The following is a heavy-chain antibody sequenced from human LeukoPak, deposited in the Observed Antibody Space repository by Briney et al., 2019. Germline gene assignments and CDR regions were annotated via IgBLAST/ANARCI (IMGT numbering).Heavy chain of an antibody. CDR2: IYPSDSDT. CDR1: GDTFSSYW. V-gene: IGHV5-51*01. CDR3: AKSGMDYDFEY. J-gene: IGHJ4*02. D-gene: IGHD4-17*01. Sequence: GESLKISCKGSGDTFSSYWIAWVRQMPGKGLEWMGIIYPSDSDTRYSPSFQGQVTISADKSISTAYLQWSSLKASDTAIYYCAKSGMDYDFEYWGQGTLVTVSS.